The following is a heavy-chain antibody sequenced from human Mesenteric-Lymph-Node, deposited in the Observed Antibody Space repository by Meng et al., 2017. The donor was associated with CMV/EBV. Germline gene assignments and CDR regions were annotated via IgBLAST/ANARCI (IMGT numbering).Heavy chain of an antibody. CDR2: INNDGSTT. V-gene: IGHV3-74*01. J-gene: IGHJ5*02. CDR3: VKEGDWKYH. CDR1: GYTFSSYW. Sequence: GESLKISCAASGYTFSSYWMHWVRQAPGKGLVWVSRINNDGSTTSYADSVKGRFTISRDNAKNTLYLQMKSLRGEDTAVYYCVKEGDWKYHWGQGTLVTVSS. D-gene: IGHD1-1*01.